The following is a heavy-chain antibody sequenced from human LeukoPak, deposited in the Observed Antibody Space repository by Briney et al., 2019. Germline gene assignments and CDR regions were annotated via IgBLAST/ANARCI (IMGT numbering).Heavy chain of an antibody. V-gene: IGHV4-30-2*01. CDR3: ARSRGPFDY. CDR1: GGSISSGGYY. J-gene: IGHJ4*02. Sequence: SQTLSLTCTVSGGSISSGGYYWSWIRQPPGKGLEWIGYIYHSGSTYYNPSLKSRVTISIDRSKNQFSLKLSSVTAADTAVYYCARSRGPFDYWGQGTLVTVSS. CDR2: IYHSGST. D-gene: IGHD3-10*01.